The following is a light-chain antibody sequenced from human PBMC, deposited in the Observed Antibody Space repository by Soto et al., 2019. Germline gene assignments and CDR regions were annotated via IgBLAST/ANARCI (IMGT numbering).Light chain of an antibody. CDR1: QSVSSGF. J-gene: IGKJ2*02. CDR2: GAS. Sequence: ELVLTQSPGTLSLSPGERATLSCRASQSVSSGFLAWYQQKPGQAPRLLIYGASNRATGIPDRFSGSGSGTDGTLTINRLEPEDLSMYDCQQYGGSPPCPLAQGTKVEIK. V-gene: IGKV3-20*01. CDR3: QQYGGSPPCP.